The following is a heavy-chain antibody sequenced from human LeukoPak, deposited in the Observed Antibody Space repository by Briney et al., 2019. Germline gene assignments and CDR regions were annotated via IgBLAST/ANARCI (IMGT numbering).Heavy chain of an antibody. V-gene: IGHV4-4*07. CDR3: ARDRAITIFSSYYYYMDV. CDR1: GGSISNYY. D-gene: IGHD3-3*01. Sequence: SETLSLTCTVSGGSISNYYWSWIRRPAGKGLEWIGRIYTSGSINYNPSLESRVTISGDTSKNQFSLRLDSVTAADTAVYYRARDRAITIFSSYYYYMDVWGKGATVTVSS. CDR2: IYTSGSI. J-gene: IGHJ6*03.